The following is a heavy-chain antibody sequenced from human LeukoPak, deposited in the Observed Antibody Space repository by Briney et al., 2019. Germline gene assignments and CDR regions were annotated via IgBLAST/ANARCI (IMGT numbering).Heavy chain of an antibody. J-gene: IGHJ3*02. CDR3: ARGKDVVVVAATPNNAFDI. CDR1: GGTFSSYA. V-gene: IGHV1-69*05. D-gene: IGHD2-15*01. Sequence: SVKVSCKASGGTFSSYAISWVRQAPGQGLEWMGGIIPIFGTANYAQKLQGRVTMTTDTSTSTAYMELRSLRSDDTAVYYCARGKDVVVVAATPNNAFDIWGQGTMVTVSS. CDR2: IIPIFGTA.